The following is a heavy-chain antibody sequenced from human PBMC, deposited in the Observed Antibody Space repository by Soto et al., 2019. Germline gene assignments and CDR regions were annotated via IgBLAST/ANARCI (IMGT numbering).Heavy chain of an antibody. J-gene: IGHJ3*02. CDR3: ARSTPGNPFDI. V-gene: IGHV3-21*06. Sequence: EVQLVESGGGLVKPGGSPRLSCAASGFTFNTYTMNWVRQAPGKGLEWVSSISAGSRSIYYADSLKGRSTVSRDNAKNSLFLQMNSLRAEDTAIYYCARSTPGNPFDIWGQGTMVTVSS. D-gene: IGHD3-10*01. CDR2: ISAGSRSI. CDR1: GFTFNTYT.